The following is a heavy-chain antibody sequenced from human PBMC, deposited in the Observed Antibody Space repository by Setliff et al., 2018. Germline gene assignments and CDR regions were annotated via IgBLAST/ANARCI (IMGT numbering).Heavy chain of an antibody. V-gene: IGHV3-23*01. Sequence: GSLRLSCAASGFTFDNFAMNWVRQAPGKGLEWVSAITPGGGGTYYADSVRGRFTISRDNSKNTLYLQMNSLSAEDTAVYYCAERVDGSGSHFSSLHHWGQGTLVTVSS. D-gene: IGHD3-10*01. CDR1: GFTFDNFA. CDR2: ITPGGGGT. CDR3: AERVDGSGSHFSSLHH. J-gene: IGHJ1*01.